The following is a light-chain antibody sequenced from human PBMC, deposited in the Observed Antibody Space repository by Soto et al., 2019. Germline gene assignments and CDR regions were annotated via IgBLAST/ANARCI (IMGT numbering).Light chain of an antibody. CDR2: ATS. CDR1: QSVSSSY. CDR3: QQTSAFPRT. J-gene: IGKJ1*01. Sequence: ETVLTQSPGTLSLSPGERATLSCRASQSVSSSYLAWYQQKPGQAPRLLIYATSSRAPGIPDRFSGSGSGTDFTLTISSLQPEDFATYYCQQTSAFPRTFGQGTKVDIK. V-gene: IGKV3D-20*02.